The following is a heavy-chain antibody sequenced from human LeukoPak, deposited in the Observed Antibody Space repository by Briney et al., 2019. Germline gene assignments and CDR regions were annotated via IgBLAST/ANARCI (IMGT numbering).Heavy chain of an antibody. J-gene: IGHJ1*01. CDR2: IWYDGSEQ. CDR3: AREGDSRRGVLSP. CDR1: GFTFSTYA. D-gene: IGHD3-16*02. V-gene: IGHV3-33*01. Sequence: GRSLRLSCAASGFTFSTYAIRWVRQAPGKGLEWVAVIWYDGSEQYYEDSVQGRFIISRDNSKSTSDLQMNSLRAEDTAVYYGAREGDSRRGVLSPWGQGTLVTVSA.